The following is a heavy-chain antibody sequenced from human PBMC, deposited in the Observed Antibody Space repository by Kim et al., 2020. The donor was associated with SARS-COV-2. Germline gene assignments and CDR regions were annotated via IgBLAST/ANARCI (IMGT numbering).Heavy chain of an antibody. CDR2: INAGNGDT. CDR3: ARDPRILTGYYLGPLDYFDY. Sequence: ASVKVSCKASGYTFTSYAVHWVRQAAGQGLEWMGRINAGNGDTKSSQKFQGRVTITRDTSANTAYLELSSLRSEDTAVYYCARDPRILTGYYLGPLDYFDYWGQGTLVTVSS. J-gene: IGHJ4*02. V-gene: IGHV1-3*01. CDR1: GYTFTSYA. D-gene: IGHD3-9*01.